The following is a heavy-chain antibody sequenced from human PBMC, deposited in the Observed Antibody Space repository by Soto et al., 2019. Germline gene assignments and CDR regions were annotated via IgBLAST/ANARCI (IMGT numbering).Heavy chain of an antibody. CDR3: ARLPRDGNKTSCYYADH. V-gene: IGHV5-51*01. Sequence: GQSLKISCRGSGYDFNTNWFGWVRQLPGRGLEWVGIMYPGDSDTRLLPSLPGDVTLSADVTVSTAFLQWRSLKTSDSGMYFCARLPRDGNKTSCYYADHWGQGILVTVSS. CDR1: GYDFNTNW. J-gene: IGHJ4*02. CDR2: MYPGDSDT. D-gene: IGHD3-22*01.